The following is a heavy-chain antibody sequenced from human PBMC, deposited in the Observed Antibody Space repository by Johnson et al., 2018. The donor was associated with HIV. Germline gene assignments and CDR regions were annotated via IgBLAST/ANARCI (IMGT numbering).Heavy chain of an antibody. CDR3: ARDSAGLRVTMIVANAFDI. J-gene: IGHJ3*02. Sequence: QVQLVESGGGVVQPGRSLRLSCAASGFTFSSYAMHWVRQAPGKGLEWVAVISYDGSNKYYADSVKGRFTISRDNSKNTLYLQMNSLRAEDTAVYYCARDSAGLRVTMIVANAFDIWGQGTMVTVSS. V-gene: IGHV3-30-3*01. D-gene: IGHD3-22*01. CDR2: ISYDGSNK. CDR1: GFTFSSYA.